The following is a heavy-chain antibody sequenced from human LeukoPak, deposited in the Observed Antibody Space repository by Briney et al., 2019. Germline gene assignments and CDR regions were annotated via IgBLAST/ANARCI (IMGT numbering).Heavy chain of an antibody. CDR2: IYADFDNT. V-gene: IGHV3-53*01. CDR1: GFTVSGDY. Sequence: GGSLRLSCAVSGFTVSGDYMSWLRQAPGRGLEWVSVIYADFDNTDYADSVRGRFTISRDNSKNTLYLQMNSLRAEDTAVYYCAKTFEGYSSSWWFDYWGQGTLVTVSS. D-gene: IGHD6-13*01. CDR3: AKTFEGYSSSWWFDY. J-gene: IGHJ4*02.